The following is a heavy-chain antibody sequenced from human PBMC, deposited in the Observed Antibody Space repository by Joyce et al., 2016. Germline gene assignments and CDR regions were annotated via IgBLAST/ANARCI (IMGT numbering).Heavy chain of an antibody. CDR1: GFNFNIYA. V-gene: IGHV3-23*01. Sequence: EVQLFESGGGLVQPGESLGLSCAARGFNFNIYAMNWVRQTPGKGLEWVSGISGSGGGTYYADLVKGRFTISRDNSKNTLYLQMNSLRADDAALYYCAKGSDYNPTNFDYWGQGTLVTVSS. CDR2: ISGSGGGT. J-gene: IGHJ4*02. CDR3: AKGSDYNPTNFDY. D-gene: IGHD4-11*01.